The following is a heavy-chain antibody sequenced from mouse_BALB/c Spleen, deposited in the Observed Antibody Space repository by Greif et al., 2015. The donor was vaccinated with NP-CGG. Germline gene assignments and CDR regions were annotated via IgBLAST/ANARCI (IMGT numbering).Heavy chain of an antibody. Sequence: LQESGPELVKPGASVKISCEASGYTFTDYYINWVKQKPGQGLEWIGWIYPGSGNTKYNEKFKGKATLTVDTSSSTAYMQLSSLTSEDTAVYFCARRTGTEAMDYWGQGTSVTVSS. CDR2: IYPGSGNT. D-gene: IGHD4-1*01. CDR3: ARRTGTEAMDY. CDR1: GYTFTDYY. V-gene: IGHV1-84*02. J-gene: IGHJ4*01.